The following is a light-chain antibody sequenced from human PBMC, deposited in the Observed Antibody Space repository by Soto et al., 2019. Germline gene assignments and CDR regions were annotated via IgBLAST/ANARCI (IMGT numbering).Light chain of an antibody. CDR1: SSDIGSYNR. Sequence: QSVLTQPPSVSGSPGQSVTISCTGISSDIGSYNRVSWYQQPPGTAPKLMIYEVNNRPSGVPDRFSGSTSGNTASLTISGLQAEDEADYYCSLYTSINTDVFGSGTKVTVL. V-gene: IGLV2-18*01. J-gene: IGLJ1*01. CDR2: EVN. CDR3: SLYTSINTDV.